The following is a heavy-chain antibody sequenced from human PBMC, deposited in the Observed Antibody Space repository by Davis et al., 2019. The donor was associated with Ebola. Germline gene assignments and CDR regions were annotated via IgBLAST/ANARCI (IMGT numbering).Heavy chain of an antibody. CDR2: IKQDGSEK. Sequence: GESLKISCAASGFTFSSYAMHWVRQAPGKGLEWVANIKQDGSEKYYVDSVKGRFTISRDNAKNSLYLQMNSLRAEDTAVYYCARTIWWLFGYWGQGTLVTVSS. V-gene: IGHV3-7*01. J-gene: IGHJ4*02. CDR3: ARTIWWLFGY. D-gene: IGHD5-12*01. CDR1: GFTFSSYA.